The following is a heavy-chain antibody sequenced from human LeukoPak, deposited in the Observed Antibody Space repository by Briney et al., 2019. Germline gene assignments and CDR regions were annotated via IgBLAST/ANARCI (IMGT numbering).Heavy chain of an antibody. CDR2: IIPIFGTA. Sequence: GASVKVSCKASGGTFSSYAISWVRQAPGQGLEWMGGIIPIFGTANYAQKFQGRVTITADESTSTAYMELSSLRSEDMAVYYCARGSLHLSFLRRSGGYFDYWGQGTLVTVSS. D-gene: IGHD2-15*01. CDR3: ARGSLHLSFLRRSGGYFDY. J-gene: IGHJ4*02. V-gene: IGHV1-69*13. CDR1: GGTFSSYA.